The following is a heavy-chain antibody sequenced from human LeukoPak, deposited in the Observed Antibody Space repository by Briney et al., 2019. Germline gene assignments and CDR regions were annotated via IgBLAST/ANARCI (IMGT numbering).Heavy chain of an antibody. CDR1: GYTFTSYV. V-gene: IGHV1-18*01. CDR3: ARDRDTMIDAVIDYDAFDI. CDR2: INAYNGNT. D-gene: IGHD3-22*01. Sequence: AVKVSCKASGYTFTSYVFSWVRQAPGQGLEWMGWINAYNGNTNYAQKLQGKVTMTTGTSTSTAYMAMRRLRSDDTGVYYWARDRDTMIDAVIDYDAFDIWGQGTMVTVSS. J-gene: IGHJ3*02.